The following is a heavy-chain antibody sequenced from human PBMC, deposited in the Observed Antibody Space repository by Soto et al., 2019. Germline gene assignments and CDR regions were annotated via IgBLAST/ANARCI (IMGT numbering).Heavy chain of an antibody. CDR1: GFTFSSYG. J-gene: IGHJ4*02. V-gene: IGHV3-33*01. D-gene: IGHD5-18*01. CDR2: IWYDETHT. Sequence: QVQLVESGGGVVQPGRSLRLSCAASGFTFSSYGMHWVRQAPGKGLEWVAVIWYDETHTNYADSVKGRFTISRDNSKNTLYLQMNSLRSEDTAVYYCARMYLDEAYSYGLDYWGQGTLVTVSS. CDR3: ARMYLDEAYSYGLDY.